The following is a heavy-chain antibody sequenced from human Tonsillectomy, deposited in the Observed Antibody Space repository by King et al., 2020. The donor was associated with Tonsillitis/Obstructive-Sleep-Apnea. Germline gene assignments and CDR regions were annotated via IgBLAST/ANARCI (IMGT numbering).Heavy chain of an antibody. CDR2: IYPGDSDT. Sequence: QLVQSGAEVKKPGESLKISCKGSGYSFTKYWIGWVSQMPGKGLKWMGIIYPGDSDTRYTPSFQGQVTISADKSISTAYLQWSSLTASDTAIYYCARQGGKTGTMWYFDLWGRDTLVTVSS. J-gene: IGHJ2*01. CDR3: ARQGGKTGTMWYFDL. V-gene: IGHV5-51*01. D-gene: IGHD1-7*01. CDR1: GYSFTKYW.